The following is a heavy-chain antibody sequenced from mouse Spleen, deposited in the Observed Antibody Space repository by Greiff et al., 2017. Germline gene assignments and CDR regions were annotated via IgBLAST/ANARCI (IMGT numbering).Heavy chain of an antibody. Sequence: EVQLQESGPELVKPGASVKIPCKASGYTFTDYNMDWVKQSHGKSLEWIGDINPNNGGTIYNQKFKGKATLTVDKSSSTAYMELRSLTSEDTAVYYCARDRYDGEAWFAYWGQGTLVTVSA. CDR1: GYTFTDYN. CDR3: ARDRYDGEAWFAY. D-gene: IGHD2-14*01. J-gene: IGHJ3*01. V-gene: IGHV1-18*01. CDR2: INPNNGGT.